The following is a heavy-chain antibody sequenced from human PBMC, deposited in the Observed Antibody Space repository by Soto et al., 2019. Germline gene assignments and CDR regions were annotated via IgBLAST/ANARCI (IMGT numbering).Heavy chain of an antibody. CDR3: ARAPMEEILTGYPYYYYGMDV. CDR2: ISSSSSYI. Sequence: GGSLRLSCAASGFTFSSYSMNWVRQAPGKGLEWVSSISSSSSYIYYADSVKGRFTISRDNAKNSLYLQMNSLRAEDTAVYYCARAPMEEILTGYPYYYYGMDVWGQGTTVTLSS. CDR1: GFTFSSYS. D-gene: IGHD3-9*01. J-gene: IGHJ6*02. V-gene: IGHV3-21*01.